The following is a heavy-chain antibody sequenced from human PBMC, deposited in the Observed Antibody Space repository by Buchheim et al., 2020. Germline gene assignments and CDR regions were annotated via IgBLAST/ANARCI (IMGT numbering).Heavy chain of an antibody. Sequence: LQQSGPGLVKPSETLSITCVVSGGSISSSQWWSWVRQPPGKGLEWIGEISDGKNTKYNPSLASRVTISVDQSKNQLPPKLNSLTAADTAVYYCGRDPHSKTALYDYWGQGT. D-gene: IGHD2/OR15-2a*01. CDR2: ISDGKNT. CDR1: GGSISSSQW. CDR3: GRDPHSKTALYDY. J-gene: IGHJ4*02. V-gene: IGHV4-4*02.